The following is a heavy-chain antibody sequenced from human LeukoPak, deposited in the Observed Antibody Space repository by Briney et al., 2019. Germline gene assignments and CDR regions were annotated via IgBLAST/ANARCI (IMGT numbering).Heavy chain of an antibody. V-gene: IGHV1-46*01. Sequence: GASVKVSCKASGYTFTSYYMHWVRQAPGQGLEWMGIINPSGGSTSYAQKFQGRVTMTRDTSTSTVYMELSSLRSEDTAVYYCARERMGYCSGGSCYERDNWFDPWGQGTLVTVSS. CDR2: INPSGGST. D-gene: IGHD2-15*01. CDR1: GYTFTSYY. J-gene: IGHJ5*02. CDR3: ARERMGYCSGGSCYERDNWFDP.